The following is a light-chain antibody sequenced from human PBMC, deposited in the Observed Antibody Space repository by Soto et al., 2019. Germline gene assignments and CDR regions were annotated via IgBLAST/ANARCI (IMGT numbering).Light chain of an antibody. Sequence: DIQMTQSPSSLSASVGDRVTITCRASQCISNFLAWYQHKPGKVPKLLIYAASTLQSGVPSRFSGSGSGTDFTLTISRLQPEDVATYYCQKYKSAPSLTFGGGTKVEIK. V-gene: IGKV1-27*01. J-gene: IGKJ4*01. CDR2: AAS. CDR1: QCISNF. CDR3: QKYKSAPSLT.